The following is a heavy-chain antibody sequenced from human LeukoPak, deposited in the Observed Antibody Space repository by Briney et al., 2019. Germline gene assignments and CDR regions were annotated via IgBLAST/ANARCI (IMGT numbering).Heavy chain of an antibody. CDR3: ARGVGYSSSWYGYYYYGMDV. D-gene: IGHD6-13*01. J-gene: IGHJ6*02. CDR2: IYHSGST. CDR1: GGSISSGGYS. V-gene: IGHV4-30-2*01. Sequence: PSETLSLTCAVSGGSISSGGYSWSWIRQPPGKGLEWIGYIYHSGSTYYNPSLKSRVTISVDRSKNQFSLKLSSVTAADTAVYYCARGVGYSSSWYGYYYYGMDVWGQGTTVTVS.